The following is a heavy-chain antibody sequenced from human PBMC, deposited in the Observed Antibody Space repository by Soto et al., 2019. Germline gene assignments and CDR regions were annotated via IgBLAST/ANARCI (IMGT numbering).Heavy chain of an antibody. J-gene: IGHJ6*02. CDR3: AISSGWYDYYYFGMDV. V-gene: IGHV4-59*01. CDR1: GGPISTYY. CDR2: SYNSEST. D-gene: IGHD6-19*01. Sequence: SETLSLTCTVSGGPISTYYLSWIRQPPGKGLEWIGYSYNSESTKDNPSLKSRVTISVDTSKNQFSLKLSSVTAADTAVYYCAISSGWYDYYYFGMDVWGQGTMVTVSS.